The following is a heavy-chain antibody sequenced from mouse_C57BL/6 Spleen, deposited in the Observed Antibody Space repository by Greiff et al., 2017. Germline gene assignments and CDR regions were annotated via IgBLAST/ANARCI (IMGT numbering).Heavy chain of an antibody. CDR3: ARETGFDY. Sequence: EVQLQQSGPELVKPGASVKISCKASGYTFTDYYMNWVKQSHGKSLEWIGDINPNNGGTSYNQMFKGKATLTVDKSSSTAYMELRSLTSEDSAVYYCARETGFDYWGQGTTLTVSS. D-gene: IGHD4-1*01. V-gene: IGHV1-26*01. CDR1: GYTFTDYY. J-gene: IGHJ2*01. CDR2: INPNNGGT.